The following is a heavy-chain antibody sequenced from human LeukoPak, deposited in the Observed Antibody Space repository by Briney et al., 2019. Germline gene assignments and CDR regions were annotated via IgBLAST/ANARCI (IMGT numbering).Heavy chain of an antibody. CDR2: ISANGVDT. Sequence: GRSLRLSCVASGFTFSNHAMTWVRQAPGKGLEWVSAISANGVDTFYAPSVKGRFTISRDNSKNTLYLQINSLRAEDTAIYYCAKDVWWSVSWGQGTLVTVSS. J-gene: IGHJ5*02. V-gene: IGHV3-23*01. CDR1: GFTFSNHA. CDR3: AKDVWWSVS. D-gene: IGHD2-8*02.